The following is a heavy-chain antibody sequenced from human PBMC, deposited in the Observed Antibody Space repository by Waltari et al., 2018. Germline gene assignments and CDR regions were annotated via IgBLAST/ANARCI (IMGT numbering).Heavy chain of an antibody. CDR2: VLSTGKT. Sequence: QLQLQESGPGLVKPSATLSPSCAVSGDSVTSPNGWSWVRQSPQRGREWLGQVLSTGKTNYSPSFASRVTMSLDASNNQFSLKVTSATAADTAVYYCARDRGRGLYLDAWGPGTLVTVSP. J-gene: IGHJ5*02. D-gene: IGHD2-15*01. V-gene: IGHV4-4*02. CDR1: GDSVTSPNG. CDR3: ARDRGRGLYLDA.